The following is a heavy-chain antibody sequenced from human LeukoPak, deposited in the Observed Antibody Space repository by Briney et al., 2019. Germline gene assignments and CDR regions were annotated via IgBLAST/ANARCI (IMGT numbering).Heavy chain of an antibody. V-gene: IGHV3-48*03. D-gene: IGHD6-19*01. Sequence: GGSLRLSCTTSEFAFSSYEMNWIRQAPGKGLEWVSYISNTGNTIYYADSVKGRFTISRDNAKNSLYLQMNSLRVEDTAVYYCAGGLGSGWRYWGQGTLVTVSS. J-gene: IGHJ4*02. CDR2: ISNTGNTI. CDR1: EFAFSSYE. CDR3: AGGLGSGWRY.